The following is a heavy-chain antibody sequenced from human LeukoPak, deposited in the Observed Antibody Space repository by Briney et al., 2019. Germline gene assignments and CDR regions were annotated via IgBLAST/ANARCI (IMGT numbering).Heavy chain of an antibody. CDR1: GGSISSGSYY. CDR3: ARAGNGYSSGWSFLGFDY. V-gene: IGHV4-61*02. CDR2: MYTSGST. Sequence: SETLSLTCTVSGGSISSGSYYCSWIRQPAGKGLEWIGRMYTSGSTNYNPSLKSRVTISVDTSKNQFSLKLSSVTAADTAVYYCARAGNGYSSGWSFLGFDYWGQGTLVTVSS. J-gene: IGHJ4*02. D-gene: IGHD6-19*01.